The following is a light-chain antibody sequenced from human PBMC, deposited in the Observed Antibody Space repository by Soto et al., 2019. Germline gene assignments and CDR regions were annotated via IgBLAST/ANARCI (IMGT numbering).Light chain of an antibody. CDR2: EAP. Sequence: DVPMSLSPSSLSASVGDSVTITCHASPDISHYLNRFQQHSRKAPNLLIYEAPKVATGAPSTFSGSGSATDSTSTRSRLQPEDIATYYIQPFDKLTFGEGTKVDIK. CDR3: QPFDKLT. CDR1: PDISHY. V-gene: IGKV1-33*01. J-gene: IGKJ1*01.